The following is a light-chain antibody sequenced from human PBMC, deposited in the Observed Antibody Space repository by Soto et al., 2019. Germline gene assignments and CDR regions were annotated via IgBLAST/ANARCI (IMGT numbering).Light chain of an antibody. CDR2: DVS. Sequence: QSVLTQPASVSGSPGQSITISCTGASSDVGGYNYVSWYQQHPGKATKVLISDVSNRSSGISNRFSGSKSGNTASLTISGLQAEDEADYYCSSYTSIDTWVFGTGTKVTVL. CDR1: SSDVGGYNY. J-gene: IGLJ1*01. V-gene: IGLV2-14*01. CDR3: SSYTSIDTWV.